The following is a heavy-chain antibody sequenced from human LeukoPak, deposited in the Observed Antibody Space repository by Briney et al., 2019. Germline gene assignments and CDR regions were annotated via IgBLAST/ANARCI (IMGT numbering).Heavy chain of an antibody. V-gene: IGHV3-7*03. CDR1: GFTFSSYW. CDR2: IKQDGSEK. J-gene: IGHJ6*02. CDR3: AKAGWYDYYYGMDV. Sequence: GGSPRLSCAASGFTFSSYWMSWVRQAPGKGLEWVANIKQDGSEKYYVDSVKGRFTISRDNAKNSLYLQMNSLRAEDTAVYYCAKAGWYDYYYGMDVWGQGTTVTVSS. D-gene: IGHD6-19*01.